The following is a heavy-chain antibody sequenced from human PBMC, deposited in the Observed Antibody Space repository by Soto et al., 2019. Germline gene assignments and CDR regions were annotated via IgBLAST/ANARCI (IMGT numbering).Heavy chain of an antibody. V-gene: IGHV3-30*18. J-gene: IGHJ6*03. Sequence: PGGSLRLSCAASGFPFSSYGMHWVRQAPGKGLEWAAVISYDGSNKYYADSVKGRFTISRDNSKNTLYLQMNSLRAEDTAVYYCAKDQEVVVVVAATFGSYMDVWGKGTTVTVSS. CDR1: GFPFSSYG. D-gene: IGHD2-15*01. CDR2: ISYDGSNK. CDR3: AKDQEVVVVVAATFGSYMDV.